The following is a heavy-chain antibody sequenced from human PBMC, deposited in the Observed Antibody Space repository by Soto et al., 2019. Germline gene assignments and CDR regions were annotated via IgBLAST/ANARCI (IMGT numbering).Heavy chain of an antibody. D-gene: IGHD6-6*01. CDR1: GFTFSSYA. V-gene: IGHV3-23*01. J-gene: IGHJ6*02. Sequence: EVQLLESGGGLVQPGGSLRLSCAASGFTFSSYAMSWVRQAPGKGLEWVSAISGSGGSTYYADSVKGRFTISRDNSKHPLYLQMNRLRAEDTAVYYCATAARPNYYYGMGVWGHGTTVTVSS. CDR3: ATAARPNYYYGMGV. CDR2: ISGSGGST.